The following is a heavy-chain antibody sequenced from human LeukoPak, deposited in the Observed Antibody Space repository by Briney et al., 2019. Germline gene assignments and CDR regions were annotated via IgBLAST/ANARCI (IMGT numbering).Heavy chain of an antibody. J-gene: IGHJ4*02. Sequence: SQTLSLTCTVSGGSISSGDYYWSWIRQPPGKGLEWIGTIYYSGSTYYNPSLKSRVTISVDMSKNQFSLKLRSVTATDTAVYYCATRDSVGACDFWGQGSLVTVSS. CDR3: ATRDSVGACDF. CDR1: GGSISSGDYY. V-gene: IGHV4-30-2*03. D-gene: IGHD4/OR15-4a*01. CDR2: IYYSGST.